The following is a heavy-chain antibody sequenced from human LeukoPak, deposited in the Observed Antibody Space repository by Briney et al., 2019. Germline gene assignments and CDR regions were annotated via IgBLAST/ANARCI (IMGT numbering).Heavy chain of an antibody. D-gene: IGHD6-19*01. CDR3: ARDPLQWLVQYYFDY. CDR1: GYTFTGYY. Sequence: GASVKVSCKASGYTFTGYYMHWVRQAPGQGLEWMGWINPNSGGINYAQKFQGRVTMTRDTSISTAYVELSRLRSDDTAVYYCARDPLQWLVQYYFDYWGQGTLVTVSS. J-gene: IGHJ4*02. V-gene: IGHV1-2*02. CDR2: INPNSGGI.